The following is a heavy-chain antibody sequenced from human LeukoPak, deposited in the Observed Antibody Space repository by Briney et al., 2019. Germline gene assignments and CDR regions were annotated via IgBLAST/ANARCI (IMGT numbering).Heavy chain of an antibody. J-gene: IGHJ4*02. CDR1: GFTVSSNY. CDR3: AKDSRQFGATFDY. CDR2: IYSGGST. D-gene: IGHD1-26*01. V-gene: IGHV3-66*02. Sequence: GGSARLSCAASGFTVSSNYMSWVRQAPGKGLEWVSVIYSGGSTYYADSVKGRFTISRDNSKNTLYLQMNSLRAEDTAVYYCAKDSRQFGATFDYWGQGTLVTVSS.